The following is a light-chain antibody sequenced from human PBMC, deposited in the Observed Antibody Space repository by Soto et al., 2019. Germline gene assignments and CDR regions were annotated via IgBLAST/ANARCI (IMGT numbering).Light chain of an antibody. CDR3: QQYNDRPRT. CDR2: GAS. V-gene: IGKV3-15*01. CDR1: QSVSSS. Sequence: EIVMTQSPATLSVAPGERATLSCRASQSVSSSLAWYQQKPGQGPRVLIYGASTRATGVSARFSGSGSGTAFTLTCGSLQSEDFAVYFCQQYNDRPRTFGQGTKVEIK. J-gene: IGKJ1*01.